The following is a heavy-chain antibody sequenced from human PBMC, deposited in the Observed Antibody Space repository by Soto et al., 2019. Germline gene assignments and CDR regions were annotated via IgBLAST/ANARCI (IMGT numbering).Heavy chain of an antibody. CDR3: AKDEDTMVRGVIGY. J-gene: IGHJ4*02. CDR1: GFTFSSYG. CDR2: ISYDGSNK. D-gene: IGHD3-10*01. V-gene: IGHV3-30*18. Sequence: PGGSLRLSCAASGFTFSSYGMHWVRQAPGKGLEWVAVISYDGSNKYYADSVKGRFTISRDNSKNTLYLQMNSLRAEDTAVYYCAKDEDTMVRGVIGYWGQGTLVTVSS.